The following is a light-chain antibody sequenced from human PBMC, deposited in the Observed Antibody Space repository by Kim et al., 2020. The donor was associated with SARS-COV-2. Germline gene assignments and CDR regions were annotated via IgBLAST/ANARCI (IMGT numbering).Light chain of an antibody. CDR1: QSVSSY. J-gene: IGKJ5*01. CDR2: DAS. V-gene: IGKV3-11*01. Sequence: IVLTQSPATLSLSPGERATLSCRASQSVSSYLAWYQQKPGQAPRLLIYDASNRATGIPARFSGSGSGTDFTLTISSLEPEDVAVYYCQQRSNWPPWITFGQATRLEMK. CDR3: QQRSNWPPWIT.